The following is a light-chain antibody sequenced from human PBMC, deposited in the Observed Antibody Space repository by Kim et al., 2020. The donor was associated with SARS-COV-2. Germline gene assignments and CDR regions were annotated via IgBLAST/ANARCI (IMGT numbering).Light chain of an antibody. CDR1: RSVSNS. Sequence: AGTRGKRSPSSCRTSRSVSNSLHRYQPKPGQAPRLVVYDESNRATGIPARFSGSGSGTDFTLTIRSLEPEEFAVYYCQQPNNGWTFGQGTKVDIK. CDR3: QQPNNGWT. V-gene: IGKV3-11*01. J-gene: IGKJ1*01. CDR2: DES.